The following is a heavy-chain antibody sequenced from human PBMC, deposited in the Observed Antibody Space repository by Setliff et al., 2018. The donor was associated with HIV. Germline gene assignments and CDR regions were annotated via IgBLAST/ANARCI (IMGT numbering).Heavy chain of an antibody. CDR3: ARDFSSGYYHDGGFDY. D-gene: IGHD3-22*01. CDR1: GYTFTSYA. CDR2: INTNTGNP. V-gene: IGHV7-4-1*02. J-gene: IGHJ4*02. Sequence: ASVKVSCKASGYTFTSYAMNWVRQAPGQGLEWMGWINTNTGNPTYAQGFTGRFVFSLDTSVSTAYLQISSLKAEDTAVYYCARDFSSGYYHDGGFDYWGQGTLVTVSS.